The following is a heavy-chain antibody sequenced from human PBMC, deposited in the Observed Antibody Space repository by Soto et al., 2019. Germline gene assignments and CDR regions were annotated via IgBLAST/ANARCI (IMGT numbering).Heavy chain of an antibody. CDR3: TKYCQHDP. V-gene: IGHV3-23*01. CDR1: GFTFSNYA. D-gene: IGHD2-15*01. Sequence: VQLLESGGGLVQPGGSLRLSCAASGFTFSNYAMTWVRQAPGKGLECVSTLNTSGGNTHYAASVKGRYSVSRENTKNTLALQVNSLRTEDTAVYYCTKYCQHDPWGQGPRVTVSS. CDR2: LNTSGGNT. J-gene: IGHJ5*02.